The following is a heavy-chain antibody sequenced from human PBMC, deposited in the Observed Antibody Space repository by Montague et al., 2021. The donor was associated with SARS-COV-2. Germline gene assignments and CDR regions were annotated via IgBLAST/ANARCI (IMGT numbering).Heavy chain of an antibody. D-gene: IGHD3-10*01. CDR1: GGSINTYY. CDR2: IYYSGST. J-gene: IGHJ3*02. CDR3: ARVTTKRTRYGSGSYRGFDAFDI. V-gene: IGHV4-59*08. Sequence: SETLSLTCTVAGGSINTYYWSWIRQPPGKGLEWIGYIYYSGSTNYKPSLKSRVTISVDTSKNQFSLKLSSVTAADTAVYYCARVTTKRTRYGSGSYRGFDAFDIWGQGTLVTVSS.